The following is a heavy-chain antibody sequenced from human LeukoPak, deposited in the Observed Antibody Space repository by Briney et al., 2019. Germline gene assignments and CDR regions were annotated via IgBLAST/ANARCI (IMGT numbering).Heavy chain of an antibody. V-gene: IGHV4-34*01. D-gene: IGHD6-13*01. CDR2: INHSGST. CDR3: ARGSGGSWYN. Sequence: SETLSRTCAVYGGSFSGYYWSWIRQPPGKGLEWIGEINHSGSTNYNPSLKSRVTISVDTSKNQFSLKLSSVTAADTAVYYCARGSGGSWYNWGQGTLVTVSS. CDR1: GGSFSGYY. J-gene: IGHJ4*02.